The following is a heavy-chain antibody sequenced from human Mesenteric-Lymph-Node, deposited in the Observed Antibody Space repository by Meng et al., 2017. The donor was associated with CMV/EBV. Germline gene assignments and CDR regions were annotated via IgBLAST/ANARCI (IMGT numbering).Heavy chain of an antibody. CDR2: ITYIESP. J-gene: IGHJ2*01. D-gene: IGHD2-2*02. Sequence: GTSDSSDNYYRNSVRQPPGEGLECIGYITYIESPTYNPTLKIRVTISLDTSKNQFSLNMRSVTTADTAVYYCARAGIPQTSGYFDLWGRGTLVTVSS. V-gene: IGHV4-61*01. CDR1: GTSDSSDNYY. CDR3: ARAGIPQTSGYFDL.